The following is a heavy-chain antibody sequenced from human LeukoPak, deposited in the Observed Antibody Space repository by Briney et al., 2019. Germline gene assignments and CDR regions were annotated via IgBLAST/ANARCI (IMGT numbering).Heavy chain of an antibody. Sequence: SETLSLTCAVYGGSFSSYDWSWVRQSPGKGLEWIGEINHDGKTNYNPSVKSRITISADTSKKQFSLKLSSVTAADTAVYYCAKTHCKWDYSPFDCWGQGTLVTVSS. V-gene: IGHV4-34*01. CDR1: GGSFSSYD. CDR3: AKTHCKWDYSPFDC. D-gene: IGHD1-7*01. CDR2: INHDGKT. J-gene: IGHJ4*02.